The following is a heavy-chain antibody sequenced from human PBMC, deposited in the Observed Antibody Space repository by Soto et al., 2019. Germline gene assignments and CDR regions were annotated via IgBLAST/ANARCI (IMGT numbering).Heavy chain of an antibody. CDR1: GGSISSSNW. D-gene: IGHD5-12*01. CDR3: ARALRDGYNYHYFDY. Sequence: QVQLQESGPGLVKPSGTLSLTCAVSGGSISSSNWWSWVRQPPGEGLEWVGEIYHGGSTNYNPSLNSQVTISVDKSKNQFSLKLSSVTAADTAVYYCARALRDGYNYHYFDYWGQGTLVTVSS. J-gene: IGHJ4*02. CDR2: IYHGGST. V-gene: IGHV4-4*02.